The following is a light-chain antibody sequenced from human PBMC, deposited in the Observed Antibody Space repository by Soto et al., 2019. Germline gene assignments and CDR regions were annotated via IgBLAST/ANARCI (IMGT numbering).Light chain of an antibody. CDR3: ASYTSSSSYV. CDR2: YVS. Sequence: QSALTQPASVSGSHGKSITISCTGTSSYVGYYNYVSWYQQHPGKAPKVMIDYVSNRPSGVSNRFSGSKSGNTASLTISGLQSEDEADYYCASYTSSSSYVFGTGPKLTVL. V-gene: IGLV2-14*03. CDR1: SSYVGYYNY. J-gene: IGLJ1*01.